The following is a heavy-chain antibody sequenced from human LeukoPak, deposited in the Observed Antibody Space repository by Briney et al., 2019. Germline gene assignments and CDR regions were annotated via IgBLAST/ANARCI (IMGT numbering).Heavy chain of an antibody. V-gene: IGHV1-46*01. CDR3: ARATHPPLRYFDWLLPFDY. Sequence: ASVKVSCKASGYTFTNYFIHWVRQAPGQGLEWMGIIIPGGGTTRYAQNFQGRVTMTTDTSTSTAYMELRSLRSDDTAVYYCARATHPPLRYFDWLLPFDYWGQGTLVTVSS. CDR1: GYTFTNYF. J-gene: IGHJ4*02. CDR2: IIPGGGTT. D-gene: IGHD3-9*01.